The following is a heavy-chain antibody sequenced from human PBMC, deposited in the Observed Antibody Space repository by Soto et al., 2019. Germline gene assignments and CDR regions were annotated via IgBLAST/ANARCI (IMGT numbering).Heavy chain of an antibody. J-gene: IGHJ6*02. D-gene: IGHD4-17*01. CDR3: ARDRPSYGDYVHYFHHYGMDV. CDR1: GGSINSGDYF. CDR2: IYYNGRT. V-gene: IGHV4-30-4*01. Sequence: QVQVQESGPGLVKPSQTLSLTCTVSGGSINSGDYFWSWVRQPPGKGLEWIGYIYYNGRTYYNPSLESRVSISLDTPSNQFSLRLSSVTAADTAVYFCARDRPSYGDYVHYFHHYGMDVWGQSTTVTVSS.